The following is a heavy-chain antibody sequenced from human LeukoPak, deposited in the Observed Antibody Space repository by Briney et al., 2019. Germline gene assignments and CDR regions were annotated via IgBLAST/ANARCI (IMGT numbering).Heavy chain of an antibody. Sequence: SVKVSCKASGGTFSSYAISWVRQAPGQGLEWMGGIIPIFGTANYAQKFQGRVTITTDESTSTAYMELSSLRSEDTAVYYCARGLGRANYYYYYYMDVWGKGTTVTVSS. J-gene: IGHJ6*03. CDR2: IIPIFGTA. CDR1: GGTFSSYA. V-gene: IGHV1-69*05. CDR3: ARGLGRANYYYYYYMDV.